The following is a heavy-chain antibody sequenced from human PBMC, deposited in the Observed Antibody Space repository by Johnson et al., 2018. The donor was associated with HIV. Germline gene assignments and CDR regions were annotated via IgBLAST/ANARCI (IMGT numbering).Heavy chain of an antibody. CDR2: IYSGDNT. V-gene: IGHV3-66*01. D-gene: IGHD2-15*01. J-gene: IGHJ3*02. Sequence: VQLVESGGGLVQPGGSLRLSCAASGFTVTSHYMSWVRQAPGMGLEWVAVIYSGDNTLYADSVTGRFIVSRDNSQDTLYVQMNSLRAGDTALYYCARAVCRGGRCYSHDAFDIWGQGTMVTVSS. CDR3: ARAVCRGGRCYSHDAFDI. CDR1: GFTVTSHY.